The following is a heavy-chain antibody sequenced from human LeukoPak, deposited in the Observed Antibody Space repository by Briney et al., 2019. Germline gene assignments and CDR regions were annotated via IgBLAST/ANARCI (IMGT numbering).Heavy chain of an antibody. J-gene: IGHJ4*02. D-gene: IGHD3-22*01. CDR1: GGSFSGYY. CDR3: ARTFYYYDSSGYYYFDY. CDR2: INHSGST. V-gene: IGHV4-34*01. Sequence: SSETLSLTCAVYGGSFSGYYWSWIRQPPGKGLEWIGEINHSGSTNYNPSLKSRVTISVDTSKNQFSLKLSSVTAADTAVYYCARTFYYYDSSGYYYFDYWGQGTLVTVSS.